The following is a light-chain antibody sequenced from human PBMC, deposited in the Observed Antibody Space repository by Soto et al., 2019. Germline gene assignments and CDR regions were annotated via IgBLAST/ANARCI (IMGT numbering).Light chain of an antibody. V-gene: IGKV1-27*01. CDR1: QGISNY. CDR2: AAS. CDR3: QKYTNVPA. J-gene: IGKJ4*01. Sequence: DIQMTQSPSSLSASVGDRVTITCRASQGISNYLAWYQQIPGKVPKLLISAASTLQSGVPSRFSGSGSGTDFTLTISSLQPEDVATYECQKYTNVPAFGGGTKVEIK.